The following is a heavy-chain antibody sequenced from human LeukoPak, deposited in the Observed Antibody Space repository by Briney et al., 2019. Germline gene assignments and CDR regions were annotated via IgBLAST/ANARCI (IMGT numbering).Heavy chain of an antibody. CDR3: ARLPAGSTLKDGFDI. CDR1: GSIFTSHW. J-gene: IGHJ3*02. CDR2: IYPGDSDT. Sequence: GASLKISCTGSGSIFTSHWIGWVRRLPGKGLEWMGIIYPGDSDTSYSPSFRGQVTISTDKSISTAYLQWSTLKASDTAVYYCARLPAGSTLKDGFDIWGQGTMVTVSS. D-gene: IGHD6-13*01. V-gene: IGHV5-51*01.